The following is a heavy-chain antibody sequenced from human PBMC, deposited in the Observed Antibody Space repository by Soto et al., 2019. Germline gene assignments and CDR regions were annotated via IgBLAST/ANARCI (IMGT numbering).Heavy chain of an antibody. V-gene: IGHV4-61*01. J-gene: IGHJ6*03. CDR2: IFFTGSA. Sequence: PSKNLSLTCTVHGGSVSTGSYDWSWIRQPPGKGLEWIGKIFFTGSAHYNPSLRNRVTMSVDTSKEQFSLTLTSVNAADTAVYYGERDGHCMVFWGEGITVSVS. CDR1: GGSVSTGSYD. CDR3: ERDGHCMVF.